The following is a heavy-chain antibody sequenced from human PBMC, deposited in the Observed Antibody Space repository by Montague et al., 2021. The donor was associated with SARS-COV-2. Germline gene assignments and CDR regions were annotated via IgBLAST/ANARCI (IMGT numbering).Heavy chain of an antibody. J-gene: IGHJ4*02. CDR3: ARDCRSSSCTNWGY. CDR1: GFTFSGHA. CDR2: IIYDSGTT. V-gene: IGHV3-23*01. Sequence: SLRLSCAASGFTFSGHAMSWVRQAPGKGLEWVSTIIYDSGTTYYADSVKGRFTISRDNSKNTLYLQMNSLRVEDTAVYYCARDCRSSSCTNWGYWGQGTLVTVSS. D-gene: IGHD2-2*01.